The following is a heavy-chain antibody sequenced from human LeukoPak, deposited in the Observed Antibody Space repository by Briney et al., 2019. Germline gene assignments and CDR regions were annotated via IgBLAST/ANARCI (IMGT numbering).Heavy chain of an antibody. J-gene: IGHJ6*03. CDR2: INPNSGGT. Sequence: GASVKVSCKASGYTFTGYYMHWVRQAPGQGLEWMGWINPNSGGTNYAQRFQGRVTMTRDTSISTAYMELSSLRSEDTAVYYCARGVRPGTGLFFYYYYYYMDVWGKGTTVTVSS. D-gene: IGHD6-13*01. CDR3: ARGVRPGTGLFFYYYYYYMDV. V-gene: IGHV1-2*02. CDR1: GYTFTGYY.